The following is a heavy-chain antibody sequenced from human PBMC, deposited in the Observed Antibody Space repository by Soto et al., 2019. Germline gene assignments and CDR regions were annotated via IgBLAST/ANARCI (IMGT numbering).Heavy chain of an antibody. CDR1: GFSFNNYG. Sequence: GGSLRLSCAASGFSFNNYGMHWVRQAPGKGLEWVAVSWYDGSQTRYADSVRGRFTISRDNFQNTLYLHMDSLKAEDTAMYYCARDFKAGAIYNGVYYYGMDVWGRGTTVTVSS. D-gene: IGHD1-1*01. CDR2: SWYDGSQT. J-gene: IGHJ6*01. V-gene: IGHV3-33*01. CDR3: ARDFKAGAIYNGVYYYGMDV.